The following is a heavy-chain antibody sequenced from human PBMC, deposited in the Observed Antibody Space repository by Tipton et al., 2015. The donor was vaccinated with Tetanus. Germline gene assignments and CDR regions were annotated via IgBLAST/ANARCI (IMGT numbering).Heavy chain of an antibody. V-gene: IGHV4-59*01. Sequence: TLSLTCTVSGVSISSYYWSWIRQSPGKGLEWIGYIFYAGGTNYNPSLKSRVTISVDTSKNQFSLKLSSVTAADTAVYYCARGTGDYWGQGTLVTVSS. CDR3: ARGTGDY. D-gene: IGHD1-14*01. J-gene: IGHJ4*02. CDR2: IFYAGGT. CDR1: GVSISSYY.